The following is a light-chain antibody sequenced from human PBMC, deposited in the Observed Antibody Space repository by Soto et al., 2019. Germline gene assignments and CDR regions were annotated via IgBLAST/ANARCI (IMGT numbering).Light chain of an antibody. CDR3: QRYNNWPS. CDR2: GAS. J-gene: IGKJ3*01. Sequence: EIVLTQSPGTLSLSPGKRATLSCRASQSISSSYLAWYQQRPGQAPRLLIYGASSRATGIPDRFSGSGSGTEFTLTISRLEPEDFAVYYCQRYNNWPSFGPGTKVDIK. V-gene: IGKV3-20*01. CDR1: QSISSSY.